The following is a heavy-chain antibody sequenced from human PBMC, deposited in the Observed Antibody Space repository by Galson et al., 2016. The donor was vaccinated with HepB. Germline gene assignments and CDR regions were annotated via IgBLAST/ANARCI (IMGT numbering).Heavy chain of an antibody. CDR3: ARTWMRGGANYGMDV. V-gene: IGHV2-70*04. Sequence: PALVKPTQTLTLTCTFSGVSVTTIGMRVSWIRQPPGKALQWLARIDWDDEQFYTTSLKTRLTISKDTSKNQVVLKMTNMDPVDTATHYCARTWMRGGANYGMDVWGPGTTVTVSS. CDR1: GVSVTTIGMR. J-gene: IGHJ6*02. D-gene: IGHD4/OR15-4a*01. CDR2: IDWDDEQ.